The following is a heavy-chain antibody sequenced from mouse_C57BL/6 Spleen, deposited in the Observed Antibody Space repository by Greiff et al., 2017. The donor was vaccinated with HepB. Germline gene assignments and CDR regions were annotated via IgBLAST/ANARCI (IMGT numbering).Heavy chain of an antibody. CDR1: GYTFTSYW. CDR3: ARGGSSRYFDY. CDR2: IDPSDSYT. J-gene: IGHJ2*01. Sequence: QVQLQQPGAELVRPGTSVKLSCKASGYTFTSYWMHWVKQRPGQGLEWIGVIDPSDSYTNYNQKFKGKATWTVDTSSSTAYMQLSSLTSEDSAVYSCARGGSSRYFDYWGQGTTLTVSS. V-gene: IGHV1-59*01. D-gene: IGHD1-1*01.